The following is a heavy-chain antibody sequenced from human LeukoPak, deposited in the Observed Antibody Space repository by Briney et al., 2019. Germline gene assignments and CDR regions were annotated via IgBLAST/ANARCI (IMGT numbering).Heavy chain of an antibody. CDR2: MNHSGST. CDR1: GGSFSGYY. V-gene: IGHV4-34*01. CDR3: ARNAGLRLRTSSSPDY. Sequence: SETLSLTCAVYGGSFSGYYWSWIRQPPGKGLEWIGEMNHSGSTNYNPSLKSRVTISVDTSKNQFSLKLSSVTAADTAVYYCARNAGLRLRTSSSPDYWGQGTLVTVSS. J-gene: IGHJ4*02. D-gene: IGHD6-6*01.